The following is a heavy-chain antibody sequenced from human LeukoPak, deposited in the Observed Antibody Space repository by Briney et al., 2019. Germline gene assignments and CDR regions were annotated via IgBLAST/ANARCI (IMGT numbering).Heavy chain of an antibody. CDR3: APGWGVRGVPNSDY. V-gene: IGHV3-11*01. CDR1: GFTFSDYF. CDR2: ISNSGSKI. Sequence: GGSLRLSCAASGFTFSDYFMNWIRQAPGKGLEWLSFISNSGSKIFYADSVKGRFTISRDNAKNSLFLQMNSLRAEDTAVYYCAPGWGVRGVPNSDYWGQGTLVTVSS. J-gene: IGHJ4*02. D-gene: IGHD3-10*01.